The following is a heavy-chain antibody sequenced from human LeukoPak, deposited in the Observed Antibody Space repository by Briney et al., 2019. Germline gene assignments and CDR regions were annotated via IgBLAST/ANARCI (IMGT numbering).Heavy chain of an antibody. CDR3: ARGYSSSHAFYNYMDV. D-gene: IGHD6-6*01. CDR1: GGSFSGYY. V-gene: IGHV4-34*01. CDR2: INHSGST. Sequence: PSETLSLTCAVYGGSFSGYYWSWIRQPPGKGLEWIGEINHSGSTNYNPSLKSRVTISVDTSKNQFSLKLSSVTAADTAVYYCARGYSSSHAFYNYMDVWGKGTTVTVSS. J-gene: IGHJ6*03.